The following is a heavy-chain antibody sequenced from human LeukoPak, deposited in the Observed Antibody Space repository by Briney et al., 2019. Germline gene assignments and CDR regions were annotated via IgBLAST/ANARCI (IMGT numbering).Heavy chain of an antibody. D-gene: IGHD3-10*01. CDR2: IRSRTNTYAT. CDR1: GLIFSGSA. Sequence: GGSLRLSCAASGLIFSGSAMHWVRQAPGKGLEWVGRIRSRTNTYATAYAASVKGRFTISRDDSKNTAYLQMNGLKTEDMAVYYCARHSHSNYYGSGSYDFWGQGALVTVSS. V-gene: IGHV3-73*01. CDR3: ARHSHSNYYGSGSYDF. J-gene: IGHJ4*02.